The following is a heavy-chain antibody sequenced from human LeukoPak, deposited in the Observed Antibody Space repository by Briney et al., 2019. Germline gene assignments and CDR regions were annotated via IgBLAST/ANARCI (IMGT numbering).Heavy chain of an antibody. J-gene: IGHJ4*02. V-gene: IGHV4-39*01. CDR1: GFTFSSYSMN. Sequence: PGGSLRLSCAASGFTFSSYSMNWVRQAPGKGLEWIGSIYYSGSTYYNPSLSLKSRVTISVDTSKKQFSLKLSSVTAADSAVYYCARHRPYYYGSGRAGGRTEIEYWGQGTLVTVSS. D-gene: IGHD3-10*01. CDR3: ARHRPYYYGSGRAGGRTEIEY. CDR2: IYYSGST.